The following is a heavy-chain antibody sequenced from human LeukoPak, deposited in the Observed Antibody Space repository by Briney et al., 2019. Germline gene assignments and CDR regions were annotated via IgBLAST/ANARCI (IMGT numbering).Heavy chain of an antibody. CDR2: INHSGST. J-gene: IGHJ4*02. V-gene: IGHV4-34*01. CDR1: GGSFSGYY. CDR3: ARGASTVTTDYFDY. D-gene: IGHD4-11*01. Sequence: SETLSLTCAVYGGSFSGYYWGWVRQPPGKGLEWVGEINHSGSTNYNPSLKSRFTISVDTSKNQFSLKLSSVTAADTAVYYCARGASTVTTDYFDYWGQGTLVTVSS.